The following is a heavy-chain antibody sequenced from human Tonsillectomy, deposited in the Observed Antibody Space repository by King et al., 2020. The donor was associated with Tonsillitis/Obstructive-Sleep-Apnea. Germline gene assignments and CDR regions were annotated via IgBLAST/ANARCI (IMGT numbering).Heavy chain of an antibody. V-gene: IGHV3-74*01. CDR1: GFTFSSYW. J-gene: IGHJ4*02. CDR3: ARDDYDYIWGSYRKVDY. CDR2: INSDGSST. Sequence: VQLVESGGGLVQPGGSLRLSCAASGFTFSSYWMHWVRQAPGKGLVWVSRINSDGSSTHYADSVKGRFTISRDNAKNTLYLQMNSLRAEETAVYYCARDDYDYIWGSYRKVDYWGQGTLVTVSS. D-gene: IGHD3-16*02.